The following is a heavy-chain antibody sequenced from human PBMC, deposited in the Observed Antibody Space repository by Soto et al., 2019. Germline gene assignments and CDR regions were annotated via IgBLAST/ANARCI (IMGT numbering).Heavy chain of an antibody. V-gene: IGHV3-30-3*01. CDR2: ISYDGSNK. CDR1: GFTFTDYA. Sequence: GGSLRLSCAASGFTFTDYALNWVRQAPGKGLEWVAVISYDGSNKYYADSVKGRFTISRDNSKNTLYLQMNSLRAEDTAVYYCAKDFDWNDNLSYLFDYWGQGTLVTVSS. J-gene: IGHJ4*02. D-gene: IGHD1-1*01. CDR3: AKDFDWNDNLSYLFDY.